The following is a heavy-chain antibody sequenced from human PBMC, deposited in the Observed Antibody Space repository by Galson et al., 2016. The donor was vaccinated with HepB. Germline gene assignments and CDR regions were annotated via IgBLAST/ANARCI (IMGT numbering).Heavy chain of an antibody. CDR3: ARDGLY. V-gene: IGHV4-30-4*01. J-gene: IGHJ4*02. CDR2: TYYSGGT. CDR1: GGSISSGNHY. Sequence: TLSLTCTVSGGSISSGNHYRNWVRHSPGKGLEYIGYTYYSGGTDYNPTLKGRVTISVDTAKNQFFLNLSSVTAADTAVYYCARDGLYWGQGALVTDSS.